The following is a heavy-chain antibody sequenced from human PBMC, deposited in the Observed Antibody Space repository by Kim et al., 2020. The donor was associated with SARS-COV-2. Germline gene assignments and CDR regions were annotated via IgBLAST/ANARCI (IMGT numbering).Heavy chain of an antibody. J-gene: IGHJ6*01. D-gene: IGHD5-12*01. Sequence: SETLSLTCTVSGGSISSSSYYWGWIRQPPGKGLEWIGSIYYSGSTYYNPSLKSRVTISVDTSKNQFSLKLSSVTAADTAVYYCASTPGEMATIRYYYYG. CDR2: IYYSGST. CDR1: GGSISSSSYY. CDR3: ASTPGEMATIRYYYYG. V-gene: IGHV4-39*01.